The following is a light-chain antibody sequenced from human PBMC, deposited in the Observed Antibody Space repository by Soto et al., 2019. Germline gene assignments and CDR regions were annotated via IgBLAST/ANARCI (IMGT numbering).Light chain of an antibody. CDR2: GDS. J-gene: IGLJ1*01. CDR1: SSNIGAGYD. Sequence: QSVLTQPPSVSGAPGQRVTISCTGSSSNIGAGYDVHWYQQFPGTAPKLLIFGDSNRPSGVPDRFSGSKSGTSASLAITGLQTDDEADYYCTSYTTTNTPYVFGSGTKVTVL. V-gene: IGLV1-40*01. CDR3: TSYTTTNTPYV.